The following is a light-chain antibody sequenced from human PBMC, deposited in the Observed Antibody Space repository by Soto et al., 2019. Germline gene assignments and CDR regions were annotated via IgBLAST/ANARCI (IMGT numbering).Light chain of an antibody. V-gene: IGKV3D-20*02. CDR3: QERTGWPPWT. CDR2: AAS. J-gene: IGKJ1*01. CDR1: QSVSNNY. Sequence: EIVLTQSPGTLSLSPGERATLSCRASQSVSNNYLAWYQQKPGQAPRLLIYAASSRATGIPDRFSGSGSGTDFTLTISSLEPEDFAVYYCQERTGWPPWTFGQGTKV.